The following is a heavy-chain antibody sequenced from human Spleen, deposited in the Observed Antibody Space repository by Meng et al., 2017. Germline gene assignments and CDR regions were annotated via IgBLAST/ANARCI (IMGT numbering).Heavy chain of an antibody. J-gene: IGHJ3*02. CDR1: GYTFPDYW. CDR3: ERGDDNWTDVAGGAIDI. V-gene: IGHV1-2*06. CDR2: LNPKSGDT. D-gene: IGHD3-9*01. Sequence: ASVKVSCKASGYTFPDYWLHWVRRAPGQGLEWMGRLNPKSGDTHYAQRFQGRVTMTGDTSISTAYMELSGMRSDDTAMYYCERGDDNWTDVAGGAIDIWGQGTMVTVSS.